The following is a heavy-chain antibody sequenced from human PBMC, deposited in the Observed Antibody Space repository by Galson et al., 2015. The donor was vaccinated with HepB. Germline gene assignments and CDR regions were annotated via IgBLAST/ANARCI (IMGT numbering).Heavy chain of an antibody. D-gene: IGHD3-16*01. CDR3: ASVGLGRYYYYGMDV. CDR2: IIPILGIA. CDR1: GGTFSSYT. Sequence: SVKVSCKASGGTFSSYTISWVRQAPGQGLEWMGRIIPILGIANYAQKFQGRVTITADKSTSTAYMELSSLRSEDTAVYYCASVGLGRYYYYGMDVWGQGTTVTVSS. J-gene: IGHJ6*02. V-gene: IGHV1-69*02.